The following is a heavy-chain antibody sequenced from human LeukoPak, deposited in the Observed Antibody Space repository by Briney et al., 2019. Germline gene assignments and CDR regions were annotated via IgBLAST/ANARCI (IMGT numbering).Heavy chain of an antibody. V-gene: IGHV3-NL1*01. CDR1: GLTFSSYG. J-gene: IGHJ4*02. CDR3: ASRYGDH. CDR2: IYSGGST. D-gene: IGHD1-1*01. Sequence: GGSLRLSCAASGLTFSSYGMHWVRQAPGKGLEWVSVIYSGGSTYYADSVKGRFTISRDNSKNTLYLQMNSLRAEDTAVYYCASRYGDHWGQGTLVTVSS.